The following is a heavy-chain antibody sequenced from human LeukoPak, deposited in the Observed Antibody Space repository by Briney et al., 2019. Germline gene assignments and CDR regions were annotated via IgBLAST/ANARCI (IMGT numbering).Heavy chain of an antibody. V-gene: IGHV3-23*01. J-gene: IGHJ4*02. D-gene: IGHD2-2*01. CDR2: ISGSGGDT. CDR3: AKDLGSTSLPFDY. CDR1: GFTFSSYA. Sequence: GGSLRLSCAASGFTFSSYAMSWVRQAPGKGLEWVSAISGSGGDTYYADSVKGRFTISRDNSKNTLYLQMNSLRAEDTAVYYCAKDLGSTSLPFDYWGQGTLVTVSS.